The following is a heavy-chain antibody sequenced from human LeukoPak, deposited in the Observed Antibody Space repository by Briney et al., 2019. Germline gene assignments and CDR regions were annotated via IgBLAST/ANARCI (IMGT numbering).Heavy chain of an antibody. D-gene: IGHD3-10*01. V-gene: IGHV3-7*01. Sequence: GGSLRLSCAASGFSFSSYWMSWVRQAPGKGLEWVANIKQDGSEKYYVDSVKGRFTISRNNTKNSLYLQMNSLRAEDTAVYYCAREAGTGDYWGQGTLVTVSS. CDR1: GFSFSSYW. J-gene: IGHJ4*02. CDR3: AREAGTGDY. CDR2: IKQDGSEK.